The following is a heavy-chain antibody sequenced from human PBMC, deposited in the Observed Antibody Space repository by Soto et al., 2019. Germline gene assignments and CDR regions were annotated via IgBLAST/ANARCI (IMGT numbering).Heavy chain of an antibody. CDR2: ISGGGTST. D-gene: IGHD1-26*01. J-gene: IGHJ4*02. CDR1: GFAFRSYA. Sequence: DVQLLESGGGLVQPGGSLRLSCAASGFAFRSYAMSWVRQTPGKGLEWVSAISGGGTSTYFADSVKGRFTISRDNSKNTLYLHMNSLGAEDTAVYYCAKYMSLGATFDSWGQGTLLIVSS. CDR3: AKYMSLGATFDS. V-gene: IGHV3-23*01.